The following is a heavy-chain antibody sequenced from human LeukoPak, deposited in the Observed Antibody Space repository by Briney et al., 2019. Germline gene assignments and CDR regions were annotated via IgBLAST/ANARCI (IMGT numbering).Heavy chain of an antibody. Sequence: ASVKVSCKASGYTFTSYGISWVRQAPGQGLEWVGWISAYNGNTNYAQKLQGRVTMTTDTSTSTAYMELRSLRSDDTAVYYCARGGGRRYYDYVWGSNFDYWGQGTLVTVSS. CDR1: GYTFTSYG. V-gene: IGHV1-18*01. CDR3: ARGGGRRYYDYVWGSNFDY. J-gene: IGHJ4*02. CDR2: ISAYNGNT. D-gene: IGHD3-16*01.